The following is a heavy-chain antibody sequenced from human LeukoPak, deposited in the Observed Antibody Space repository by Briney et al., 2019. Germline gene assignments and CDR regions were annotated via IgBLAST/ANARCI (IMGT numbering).Heavy chain of an antibody. CDR3: AREVLTEYDAFDI. Sequence: PGRSLRLSCAASGFTFSSYWMPWVRQAPGKGLVWVSRINSDGSSTSYADSVKGRFTISRDNAKNTLYLQMNSLRAEDTAVYYCAREVLTEYDAFDIWGQGTMVTVSS. D-gene: IGHD1-14*01. CDR2: INSDGSST. J-gene: IGHJ3*02. V-gene: IGHV3-74*01. CDR1: GFTFSSYW.